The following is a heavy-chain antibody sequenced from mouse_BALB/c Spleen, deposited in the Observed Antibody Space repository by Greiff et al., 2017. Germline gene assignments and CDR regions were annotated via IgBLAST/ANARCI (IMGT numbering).Heavy chain of an antibody. CDR2: IYPSDSYT. D-gene: IGHD1-2*01. J-gene: IGHJ4*01. Sequence: QVQLQQSGAELVRPGASVKLSCKASGYTFTSYWINWVKQRPGQGLEWIGNIYPSDSYTNYNQKFKDKATLTVDKSSSTAYMQLSSPTSEDSAVYYCTRNLMTTATGYAMDYWGQGTSVTVSS. CDR1: GYTFTSYW. V-gene: IGHV1-69*02. CDR3: TRNLMTTATGYAMDY.